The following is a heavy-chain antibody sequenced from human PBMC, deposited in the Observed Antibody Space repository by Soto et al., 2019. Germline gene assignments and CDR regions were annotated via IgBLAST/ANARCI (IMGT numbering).Heavy chain of an antibody. J-gene: IGHJ4*02. Sequence: WETLSLSCAGSSGSIGSYLWSWIRLGPVRGLERIGYTYRRGSTNYSPSLRSRVAISLDTPENQFSLKVNSVTAADTAVYYCARIRGYHGSPDYRGPGPPVTVS. V-gene: IGHV4-59*01. CDR3: ARIRGYHGSPDY. CDR2: TYRRGST. CDR1: SGSIGSYL. D-gene: IGHD2-2*01.